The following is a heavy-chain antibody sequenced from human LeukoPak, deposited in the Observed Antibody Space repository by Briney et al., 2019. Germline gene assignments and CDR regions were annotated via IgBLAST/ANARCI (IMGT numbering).Heavy chain of an antibody. Sequence: GGSLRLSCAASRFSFSSFAMTWVRQALGKGLEWVSAISGSGGSTYYADSVKGRFTISRDNSKNTLYLQMNSLRAEDTAVYYCARDFGSYSPSDYWGQGTLVTVSS. D-gene: IGHD1-26*01. J-gene: IGHJ4*02. CDR1: RFSFSSFA. CDR2: ISGSGGST. CDR3: ARDFGSYSPSDY. V-gene: IGHV3-23*01.